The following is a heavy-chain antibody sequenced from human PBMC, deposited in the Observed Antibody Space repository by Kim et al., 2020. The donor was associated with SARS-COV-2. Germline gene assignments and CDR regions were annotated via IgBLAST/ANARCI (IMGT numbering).Heavy chain of an antibody. V-gene: IGHV3-11*06. CDR2: ISSSSSYT. J-gene: IGHJ4*02. CDR3: ARVPRRSTWGYSSSSDGTAMDY. CDR1: GFTFSDYY. Sequence: GGSLRLSCAASGFTFSDYYMSWIRQAPGKGLEWVSYISSSSSYTNYADSVKGRFTISRDNAKNSLYLQMNSLRAEDTAVYYCARVPRRSTWGYSSSSDGTAMDYWGQGTLVTVSS. D-gene: IGHD6-13*01.